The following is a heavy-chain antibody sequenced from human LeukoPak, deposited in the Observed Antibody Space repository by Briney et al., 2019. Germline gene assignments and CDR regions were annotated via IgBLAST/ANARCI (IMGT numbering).Heavy chain of an antibody. J-gene: IGHJ4*02. Sequence: SETLSLTCTVSGGSISSYYWSWIRQPPGKGLEWIGYIYYSGSTNYNPSLKSRVTISVDASKNQFSLKLSSVTAADTAVYYCAREAAAQYYFDYWGQGTLVTVSS. D-gene: IGHD6-13*01. V-gene: IGHV4-59*12. CDR3: AREAAAQYYFDY. CDR1: GGSISSYY. CDR2: IYYSGST.